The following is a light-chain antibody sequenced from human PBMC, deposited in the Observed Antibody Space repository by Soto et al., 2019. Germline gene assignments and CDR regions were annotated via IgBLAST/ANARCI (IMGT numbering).Light chain of an antibody. Sequence: QSALTQPASVSGSPGQSITISCTGTSSDVGAYNYVSWYQQHPGKAPKLMIYEVNKRPSGVPDRFSGSKSGNTASLTVSGLQAEDEADYYCSSYAGSSNVFGTGPKVTVL. CDR1: SSDVGAYNY. CDR2: EVN. V-gene: IGLV2-8*01. CDR3: SSYAGSSNV. J-gene: IGLJ1*01.